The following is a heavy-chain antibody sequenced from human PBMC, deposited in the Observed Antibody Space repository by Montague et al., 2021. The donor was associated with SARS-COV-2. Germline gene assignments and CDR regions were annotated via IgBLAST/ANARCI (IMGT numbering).Heavy chain of an antibody. CDR1: GLTFSDTY. CDR3: ARARGRGPAGYFDY. CDR2: ISNSSESI. J-gene: IGHJ4*02. Sequence: SLRLSCEASGLTFSDTYMSWIRQAPLKGLEWISYISNSSESIPYXDSXHVRFTISRDNAKNSLFLQLNSLRDEDTAVYYCARARGRGPAGYFDYWGQGTLVTVSS. V-gene: IGHV3-11*01. D-gene: IGHD3-16*01.